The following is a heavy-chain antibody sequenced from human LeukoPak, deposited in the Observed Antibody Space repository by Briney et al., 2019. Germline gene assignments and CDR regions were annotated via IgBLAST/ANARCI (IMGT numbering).Heavy chain of an antibody. V-gene: IGHV3-7*01. D-gene: IGHD3-3*01. CDR1: RFSFTSYW. CDR3: ARWRGAQSEFEY. J-gene: IGHJ4*02. Sequence: GGSLRLSCVASRFSFTSYWMSWVRQAPGKGLECVASIKQDGSEKEYVDSVKGRFTISRDNAKNSLYLQMISLRAEDTAVYYCARWRGAQSEFEYWGQGTLVTVSS. CDR2: IKQDGSEK.